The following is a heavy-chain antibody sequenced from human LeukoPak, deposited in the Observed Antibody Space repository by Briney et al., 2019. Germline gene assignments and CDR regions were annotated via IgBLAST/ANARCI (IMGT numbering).Heavy chain of an antibody. Sequence: HPGGSLRLSCAASGFTFSSYWMHWVRQAPGKGLEWVSTVNENGGRTYYADSVKGRFTMSRDNSRSTLYLQMNSLRAEDTAVYYCAKEGCPNSGGGFFDYWGQGTRVTVSS. CDR2: VNENGGRT. CDR3: AKEGCPNSGGGFFDY. CDR1: GFTFSSYW. D-gene: IGHD5-12*01. J-gene: IGHJ4*02. V-gene: IGHV3-23*01.